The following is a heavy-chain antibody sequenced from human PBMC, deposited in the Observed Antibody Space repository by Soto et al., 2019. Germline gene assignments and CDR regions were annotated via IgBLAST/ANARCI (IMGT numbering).Heavy chain of an antibody. Sequence: EVQLLESGGGLVQPGGSLRLSCAASGFTFSNYAMSWVRQAPGKGLEWVAAISGSGGRTFYADSVEGRFTISRDNSKNTLDLQMNGLRAEDTALYYCAKDSRNEQGLGALDYWGQGTLVTVSS. D-gene: IGHD1-26*01. CDR3: AKDSRNEQGLGALDY. CDR2: ISGSGGRT. J-gene: IGHJ4*02. CDR1: GFTFSNYA. V-gene: IGHV3-23*01.